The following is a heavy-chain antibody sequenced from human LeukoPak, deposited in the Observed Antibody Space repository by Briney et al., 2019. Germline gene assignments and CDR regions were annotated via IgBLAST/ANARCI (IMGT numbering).Heavy chain of an antibody. V-gene: IGHV4-59*11. D-gene: IGHD4-17*01. J-gene: IGHJ4*02. CDR3: ARSTTYGDLLFGY. CDR1: GDSISGHY. Sequence: SETLSLTCTVSGDSISGHYWSWIRQPPGKELEWIGYIYDSGSTNYNPSLKSRVTISVDTSQNQFSLKLTSVTAADTAVYYCARSTTYGDLLFGYWGQGTLVTVSS. CDR2: IYDSGST.